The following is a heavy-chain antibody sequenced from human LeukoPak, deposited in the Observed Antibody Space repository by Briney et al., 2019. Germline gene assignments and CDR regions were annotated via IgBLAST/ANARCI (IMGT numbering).Heavy chain of an antibody. V-gene: IGHV3-33*01. CDR3: ARGKGSAYSISSGGHHFDY. Sequence: PGGSLRLSCAASGFTFSNYGMHWVRQTPDKGLEGVTVIPYDGSNEYYRDSVKGRFTISRDNSKNTLYLQMSSLTAEDTAVYYCARGKGSAYSISSGGHHFDYWGPGTLVTVSS. CDR1: GFTFSNYG. J-gene: IGHJ4*02. CDR2: IPYDGSNE. D-gene: IGHD6-6*01.